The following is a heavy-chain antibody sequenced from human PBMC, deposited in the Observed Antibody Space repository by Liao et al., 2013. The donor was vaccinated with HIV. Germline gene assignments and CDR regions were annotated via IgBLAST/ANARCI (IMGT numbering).Heavy chain of an antibody. CDR1: GGSFSGYY. CDR3: ARRGTRGVGSMVTSYYYMDV. CDR2: INHSGST. V-gene: IGHV4-34*01. D-gene: IGHD5-18*01. Sequence: QVQLQQWGAGLLKPSETLSLTCAVYGGSFSGYYWSWIRQPPGKGLQWIGEINHSGSTNYNPSLKSRVTIALDTSKNQFSLKLSSVTAADTAVYYCARRGTRGVGSMVTSYYYMDVVGTKGTDGHR. J-gene: IGHJ6*03.